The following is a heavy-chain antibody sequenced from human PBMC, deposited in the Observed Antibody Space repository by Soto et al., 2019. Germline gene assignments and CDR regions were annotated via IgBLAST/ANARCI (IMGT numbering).Heavy chain of an antibody. V-gene: IGHV6-1*01. CDR1: GDSVSSNSAA. Sequence: SQTLSLTCAISGDSVSSNSAAWNRIRQSPSRGLEWLGRTYYRSKWYNDYAVSVKSRITINPDTSKNQFSLQLNSVTPEDTAVYYCARDKWDRSGWYDAMTGFDYWGQGTLVTVSS. D-gene: IGHD6-19*01. CDR2: TYYRSKWYN. CDR3: ARDKWDRSGWYDAMTGFDY. J-gene: IGHJ4*02.